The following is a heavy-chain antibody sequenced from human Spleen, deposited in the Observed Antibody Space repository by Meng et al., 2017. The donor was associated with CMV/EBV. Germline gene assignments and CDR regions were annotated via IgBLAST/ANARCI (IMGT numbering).Heavy chain of an antibody. CDR2: IRSKANSYAT. V-gene: IGHV3-73*01. J-gene: IGHJ6*02. CDR1: GFTFSGSA. Sequence: GGPLRLSCAASGFTFSGSAMHWVRQASGKGLEWVGRIRSKANSYATAYAASVKGRFTISRDDSKNTAYLQMNSLKTEDTAVYYCTKSPGYCSSTSCYRDYYGMDVWGQGTTVTVSS. CDR3: TKSPGYCSSTSCYRDYYGMDV. D-gene: IGHD2-2*01.